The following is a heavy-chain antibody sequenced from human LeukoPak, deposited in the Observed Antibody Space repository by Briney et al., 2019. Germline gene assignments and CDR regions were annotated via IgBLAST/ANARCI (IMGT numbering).Heavy chain of an antibody. CDR1: GYTFTSYG. Sequence: ASVKVSCKASGYTFTSYGISWVRQAPGQGLEWMGWISAYNGNTNYAQKFQGRVTITADESTSTAYMELCSLRSEDTAVYYCARNPQLKNWGQGTLVTVSS. CDR3: ARNPQLKN. D-gene: IGHD1-14*01. CDR2: ISAYNGNT. V-gene: IGHV1-18*01. J-gene: IGHJ4*02.